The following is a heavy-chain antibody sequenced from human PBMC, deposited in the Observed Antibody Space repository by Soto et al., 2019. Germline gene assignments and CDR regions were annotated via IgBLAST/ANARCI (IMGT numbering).Heavy chain of an antibody. CDR1: GFTFSSYA. V-gene: IGHV3-23*01. Sequence: GGSLRLSCAASGFTFSSYAMSWVRQAPGKGLEWVSAISGSGGITYYADSVKGRFTISRDNSKNTLYLQMNSLRAEDTAVYYCAKIASLQLYYYMDVWGKGTTVTVSS. J-gene: IGHJ6*03. CDR3: AKIASLQLYYYMDV. D-gene: IGHD5-18*01. CDR2: ISGSGGIT.